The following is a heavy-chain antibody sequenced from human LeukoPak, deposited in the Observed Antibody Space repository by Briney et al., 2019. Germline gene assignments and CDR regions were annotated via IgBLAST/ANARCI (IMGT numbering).Heavy chain of an antibody. J-gene: IGHJ3*01. D-gene: IGHD4-23*01. CDR2: ITSTGRYI. Sequence: GGSLRLSCAASGFNFIDYTMNWVRQAPGKGLEWVSSITSTGRYIFYADSLKGRFTKSRDNAKKSLYLQMNSLRAEDMAVYYCARLRNVGGNPHPFNVWGQGTTVTVSS. CDR1: GFNFIDYT. V-gene: IGHV3-21*01. CDR3: ARLRNVGGNPHPFNV.